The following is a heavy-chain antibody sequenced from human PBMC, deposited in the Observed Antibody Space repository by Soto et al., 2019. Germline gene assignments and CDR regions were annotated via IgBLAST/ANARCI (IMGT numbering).Heavy chain of an antibody. J-gene: IGHJ6*02. D-gene: IGHD6-6*01. V-gene: IGHV4-39*01. CDR1: GGSISSSSYY. Sequence: SETLSLSCTVSGGSISSSSYYWGWIRQPPGKGLEWIGSIYYSGSTYYSPSLKSRVTISVDTSKTQFSLKLNSVTAADTAVYYCARLSIAARLHYYYGMDVWGQGTTVTVSS. CDR2: IYYSGST. CDR3: ARLSIAARLHYYYGMDV.